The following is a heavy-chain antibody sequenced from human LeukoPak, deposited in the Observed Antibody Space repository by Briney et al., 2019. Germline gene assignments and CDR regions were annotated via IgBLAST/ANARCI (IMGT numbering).Heavy chain of an antibody. Sequence: GGSLRLSCAASGFTFSSYWMHWVRHAPGKGLVWVSRINNDGSSTSYADSVKGRFTISRDNAKNTLYLQMNSLRAEDTAVCYCVSSYCSGGSCYSASGYWGQGTLVTVSS. V-gene: IGHV3-74*01. CDR1: GFTFSSYW. D-gene: IGHD2-15*01. CDR3: VSSYCSGGSCYSASGY. J-gene: IGHJ4*02. CDR2: INNDGSST.